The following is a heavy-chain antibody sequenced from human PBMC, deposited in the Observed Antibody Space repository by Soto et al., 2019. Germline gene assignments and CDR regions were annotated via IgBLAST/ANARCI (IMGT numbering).Heavy chain of an antibody. Sequence: QVQLVQSGAEVKKPGASVKVSCKASGYTFTSYGISWVRQAPGQGLEWMGWISTYNGNTNYAQKLQGRVTMTTDTSTSTAYMELRSLRSDDTAVYYCARVPATGYYYDSSGYYYFDYWGQGTLVTVFS. CDR1: GYTFTSYG. V-gene: IGHV1-18*01. CDR2: ISTYNGNT. J-gene: IGHJ4*02. D-gene: IGHD3-22*01. CDR3: ARVPATGYYYDSSGYYYFDY.